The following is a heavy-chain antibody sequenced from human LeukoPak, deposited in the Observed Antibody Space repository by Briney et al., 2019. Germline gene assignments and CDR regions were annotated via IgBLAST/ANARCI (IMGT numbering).Heavy chain of an antibody. D-gene: IGHD5-18*01. J-gene: IGHJ4*02. CDR2: ISSDGDNR. V-gene: IGHV3-30*04. CDR1: GFTFRSYT. Sequence: GGSLRLSCAASGFTFRSYTMHWVRQAPGKGLECVAMISSDGDNRYYTDSMKGRFTISRDNSKDTLYLQMNSLRPDDTAVYYCAKTHPLYTFGPPESRGQGALVIVSS. CDR3: AKTHPLYTFGPPES.